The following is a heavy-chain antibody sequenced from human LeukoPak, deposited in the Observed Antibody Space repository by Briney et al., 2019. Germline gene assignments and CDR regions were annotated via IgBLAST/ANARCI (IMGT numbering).Heavy chain of an antibody. CDR2: IYPDGKA. Sequence: GGSLRLSCAASGVTVSTIYMGWVRQAPGKGLDWVSVIYPDGKAYYAESVKGRFTISRDSSENTLFPQMNSLRAEDTAVYYCATLKGWYGEGCFDYWGQGTLVTVSS. J-gene: IGHJ4*02. CDR3: ATLKGWYGEGCFDY. V-gene: IGHV3-53*01. CDR1: GVTVSTIY. D-gene: IGHD3-10*01.